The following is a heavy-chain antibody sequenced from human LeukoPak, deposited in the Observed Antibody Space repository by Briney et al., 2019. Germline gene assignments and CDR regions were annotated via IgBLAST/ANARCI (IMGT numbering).Heavy chain of an antibody. CDR3: ARVAHITMIVVVIYYFDY. J-gene: IGHJ4*02. Sequence: SGGSLRLSCAASGFTFSSYWMSWVRQAPGKGLEWVANIKQDGSEKYYVDSVKGRFTISRDNAKNSLYLQMNSLRAEDTAVYYCARVAHITMIVVVIYYFDYWGQGTLVTVSS. D-gene: IGHD3-22*01. CDR2: IKQDGSEK. CDR1: GFTFSSYW. V-gene: IGHV3-7*01.